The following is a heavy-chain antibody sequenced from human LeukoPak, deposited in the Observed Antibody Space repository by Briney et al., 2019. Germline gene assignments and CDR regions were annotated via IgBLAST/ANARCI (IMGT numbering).Heavy chain of an antibody. CDR3: TTVDFWSGDYTEY. V-gene: IGHV3-30-3*01. D-gene: IGHD3-3*01. Sequence: PGGSLRLSCAASGFTFSSYAMHWVRQAPGKGLEWVAVISYDGSNKYYADSVKGRFTISRDNSKNTLYLQMNSLKTEDTAVYYCTTVDFWSGDYTEYWGQGTLVTVSS. CDR1: GFTFSSYA. CDR2: ISYDGSNK. J-gene: IGHJ4*02.